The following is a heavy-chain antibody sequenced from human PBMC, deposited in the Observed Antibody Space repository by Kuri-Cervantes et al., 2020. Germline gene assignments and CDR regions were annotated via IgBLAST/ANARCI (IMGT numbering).Heavy chain of an antibody. CDR3: VRVSPLSSGWGGYFDY. D-gene: IGHD6-19*01. Sequence: GESLKISCAASGFTFSSYEMNWVRQAPGKGLEWVSHISGSGSTKYYADSLEGRFTISRDNAKNSLHLQMNSLRVEDTAVYYCVRVSPLSSGWGGYFDYWGQGTQVTVSS. CDR2: ISGSGSTK. V-gene: IGHV3-48*03. J-gene: IGHJ4*02. CDR1: GFTFSSYE.